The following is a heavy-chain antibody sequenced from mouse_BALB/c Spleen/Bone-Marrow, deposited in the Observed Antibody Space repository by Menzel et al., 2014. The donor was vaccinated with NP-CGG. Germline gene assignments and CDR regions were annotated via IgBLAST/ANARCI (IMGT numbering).Heavy chain of an antibody. CDR3: VRGNYGNYVDYFDF. V-gene: IGHV5-6-3*01. Sequence: EVNLVESGGGLVQPGGSLKLSCAASGFTFSSYGMSWVRQTPDKRLELVATINSNGGSTYYPDSVKGRFTISRDTAKNTLYLQMSSLKSEETAMYYCVRGNYGNYVDYFDFWGQGTTLTVSS. CDR1: GFTFSSYG. D-gene: IGHD2-1*01. CDR2: INSNGGST. J-gene: IGHJ2*01.